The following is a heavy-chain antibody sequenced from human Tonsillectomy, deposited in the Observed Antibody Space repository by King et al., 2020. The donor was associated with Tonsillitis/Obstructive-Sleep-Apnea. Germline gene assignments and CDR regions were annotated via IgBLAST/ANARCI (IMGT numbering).Heavy chain of an antibody. D-gene: IGHD3-3*01. CDR1: GGTFSSYA. V-gene: IGHV1-69*01. CDR3: ARAVYCDPSVFGHHYYMDV. CDR2: SIPIFGTA. J-gene: IGHJ6*03. Sequence: VQLVESGAEVKKPGSSVKVSCKASGGTFSSYAISWVRQAPGQGLEWMGGSIPIFGTANYAQKFQGRVTITADESTSTSYMELSSLRSEDTAVYYCARAVYCDPSVFGHHYYMDVWGKVTTVPVSS.